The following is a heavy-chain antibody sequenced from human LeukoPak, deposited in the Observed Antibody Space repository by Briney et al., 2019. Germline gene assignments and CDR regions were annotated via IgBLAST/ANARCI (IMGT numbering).Heavy chain of an antibody. V-gene: IGHV3-23*01. CDR2: ISGSGGST. J-gene: IGHJ4*02. CDR1: GFTFSSYW. D-gene: IGHD3-10*01. CDR3: AKAYYGSGSYARGLFDY. Sequence: GESLKISCAASGFTFSSYWMSWVRQAPGKGLEWVSAISGSGGSTYYADSVKGRFTISRDNSKNTLYLQMNSLRAEDTAVYYCAKAYYGSGSYARGLFDYWGQGTLVTVSS.